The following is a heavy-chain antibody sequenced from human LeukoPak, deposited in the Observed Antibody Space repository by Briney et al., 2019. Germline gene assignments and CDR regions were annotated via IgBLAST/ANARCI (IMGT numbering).Heavy chain of an antibody. CDR2: INSDGSGT. CDR1: GFTFGSYW. J-gene: IGHJ4*02. D-gene: IGHD2-2*01. V-gene: IGHV3-74*01. Sequence: LSGRSLRLSCAASGFTFGSYWMHWVRQAPAEGLVWVSRINSDGSGTTYADSVKGRFTISRDNAKNTVYLQMNSLRAEDTAVYYCARGRAAATTYFDYWGQGIRVTVSS. CDR3: ARGRAAATTYFDY.